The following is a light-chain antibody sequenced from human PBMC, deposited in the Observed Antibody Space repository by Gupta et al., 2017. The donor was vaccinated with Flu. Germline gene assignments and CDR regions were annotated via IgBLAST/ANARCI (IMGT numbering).Light chain of an antibody. V-gene: IGKV1-39*01. J-gene: IGKJ3*01. CDR1: QFINNY. CDR2: RTS. Sequence: HMTQSPSSLSASVGDRVTITCQASQFINNYLNWYQQKPGKAPKLLVYRTSTLQSGVPSRFSGSESGTQYTLTITSLQPEDSATYYCQQSYSDFTFGPGTKLAVK. CDR3: QQSYSDFT.